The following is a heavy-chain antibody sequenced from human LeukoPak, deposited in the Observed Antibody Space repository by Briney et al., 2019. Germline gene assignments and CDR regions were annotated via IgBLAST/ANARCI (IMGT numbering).Heavy chain of an antibody. CDR3: AKDWEQWLVQGFDY. CDR2: ICGSGGGT. J-gene: IGHJ4*02. V-gene: IGHV3-23*01. D-gene: IGHD6-19*01. CDR1: GFTFRRYA. Sequence: PGGSLRLSCAASGFTFRRYAMSGVRQAPGKGLEWVSAICGSGGGTYYADSAKGRFTISRGNVKNTLYLQMNSLRAEDTAVYYCAKDWEQWLVQGFDYWGQGTLVTVSS.